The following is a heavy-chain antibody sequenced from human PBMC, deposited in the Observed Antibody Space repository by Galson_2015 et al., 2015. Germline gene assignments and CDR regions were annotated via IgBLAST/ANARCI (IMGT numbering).Heavy chain of an antibody. J-gene: IGHJ4*01. V-gene: IGHV3-15*01. CDR2: IKSKGAGGAT. D-gene: IGHD1-26*01. CDR3: VTDATAVGAGEFDY. CDR1: GFTFTSAY. Sequence: SLRLSCAASGFTFTSAYMGWIRQAPGRGLEWVAQIKSKGAGGATDYAAPVRGRFTISRDDSTATIHLQMNSLQTEDTAMYYCVTDATAVGAGEFDYCAHATLVTVSS.